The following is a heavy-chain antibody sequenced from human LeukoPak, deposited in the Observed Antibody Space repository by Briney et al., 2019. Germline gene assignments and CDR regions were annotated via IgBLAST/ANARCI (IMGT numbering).Heavy chain of an antibody. CDR1: GYTFTGYY. J-gene: IGHJ5*02. CDR3: ARGQAGYSSGWYRNWFDP. CDR2: INPNSGGT. D-gene: IGHD6-19*01. V-gene: IGHV1-2*02. Sequence: GASVTVSCKASGYTFTGYYMHWVRQAPGQGLEWMGWINPNSGGTNYAQKFQGRVTMTRDTSISTAYMELSRLRSDDTAVYYCARGQAGYSSGWYRNWFDPWGQGTLVTVSS.